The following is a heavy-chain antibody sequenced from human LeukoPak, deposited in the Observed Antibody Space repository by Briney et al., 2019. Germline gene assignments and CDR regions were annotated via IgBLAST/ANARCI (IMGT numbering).Heavy chain of an antibody. D-gene: IGHD6-13*01. J-gene: IGHJ4*02. V-gene: IGHV4-59*08. CDR2: IYYSGST. CDR1: GGSISSYY. Sequence: SETLSLTCTVSGGSISSYYWSWIRQPPGKGLEWIGYIYYSGSTNYNPSLERRVSISMDTSKDQFSLKLSSVTAADTAVYYCARYLAASGTYFFDDWGRGTLVTVSS. CDR3: ARYLAASGTYFFDD.